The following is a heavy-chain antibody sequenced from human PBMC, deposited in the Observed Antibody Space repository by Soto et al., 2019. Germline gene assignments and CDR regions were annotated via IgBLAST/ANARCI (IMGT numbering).Heavy chain of an antibody. CDR2: IITILGIA. CDR1: GSTFSSYT. Sequence: SVKVSCKASGSTFSSYTISCVRQAPGQGREWMGKIITILGIANYAQKFQGRVTITAGKSTSTAYMELSTLRASDTAMYYCARQAQHDYWGQGTQVTVSS. J-gene: IGHJ4*02. CDR3: ARQAQHDY. V-gene: IGHV1-69*02.